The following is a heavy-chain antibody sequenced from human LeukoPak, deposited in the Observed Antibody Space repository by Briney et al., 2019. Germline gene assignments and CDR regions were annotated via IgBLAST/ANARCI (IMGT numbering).Heavy chain of an antibody. CDR2: INHSGST. D-gene: IGHD3-22*01. V-gene: IGHV4-34*01. Sequence: SETLSLTCAVSADSFSSHYWTWIRQPPGKGLEWIGEINHSGSTNYNPSLKSRVTISVDTSKNQFSLKLSSVTAADTAVYYCARARYQLLQYYYDSSGHDYWGQGTLVTVSS. CDR3: ARARYQLLQYYYDSSGHDY. CDR1: ADSFSSHY. J-gene: IGHJ4*02.